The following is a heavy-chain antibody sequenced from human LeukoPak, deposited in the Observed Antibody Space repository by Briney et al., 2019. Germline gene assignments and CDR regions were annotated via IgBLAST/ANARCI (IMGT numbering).Heavy chain of an antibody. CDR3: TPVGATVWAFDI. D-gene: IGHD1-26*01. CDR2: IRSKANSYAT. CDR1: GFTLSGSA. J-gene: IGHJ3*02. V-gene: IGHV3-73*01. Sequence: GGSLRLSCAASGFTLSGSAMHWVRQASGKGLEWVGRIRSKANSYATAYAASVKGRFTISRDDSKNTAYLQMNSLKTEDTAVYYCTPVGATVWAFDIWGQGTMVTVSS.